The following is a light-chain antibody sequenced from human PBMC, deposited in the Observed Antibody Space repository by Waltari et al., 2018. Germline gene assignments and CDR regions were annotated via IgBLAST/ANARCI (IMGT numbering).Light chain of an antibody. CDR3: ATWDSSLSAGV. CDR2: ENF. J-gene: IGLJ1*01. V-gene: IGLV1-51*01. Sequence: QSVLTQPPSVSAAPGPMVSIPCPGSSPNLGINSVSWYQKPPETAPKLLIYENFQRPSGIPHRFYGSKSGTSATLDITGLQTGDEGDYYCATWDSSLSAGVFGTGTKVTVL. CDR1: SPNLGINS.